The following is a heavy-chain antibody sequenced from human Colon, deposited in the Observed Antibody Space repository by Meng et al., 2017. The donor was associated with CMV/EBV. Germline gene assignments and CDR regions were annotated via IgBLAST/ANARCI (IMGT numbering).Heavy chain of an antibody. D-gene: IGHD6-13*01. J-gene: IGHJ4*02. V-gene: IGHV3-21*01. CDR1: GFTFSSYS. Sequence: ETLSLTCAASGFTFSSYSMNWVRQAPGKGLEWVSSISSSSSYIYYADSVKGRFTISRDNAKNSLYLQMNSLRAEDTAVYYCARTGIAASPLGYWGQGTLVTVSS. CDR2: ISSSSSYI. CDR3: ARTGIAASPLGY.